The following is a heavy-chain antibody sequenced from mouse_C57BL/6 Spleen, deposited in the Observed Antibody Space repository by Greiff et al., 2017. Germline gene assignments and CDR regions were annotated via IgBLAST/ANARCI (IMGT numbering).Heavy chain of an antibody. J-gene: IGHJ3*01. Sequence: QVQLKESGAELARPGASVKMSCKASGYTFTSYTMHWVKQRPGQGLEWIGYINPSSGYTKYNQKFKDKATLTADKSSSTAYMQLSSLTSEDSAVYYCANYYGSRFAYWGQGTLVTVSA. V-gene: IGHV1-4*01. CDR2: INPSSGYT. D-gene: IGHD1-1*01. CDR1: GYTFTSYT. CDR3: ANYYGSRFAY.